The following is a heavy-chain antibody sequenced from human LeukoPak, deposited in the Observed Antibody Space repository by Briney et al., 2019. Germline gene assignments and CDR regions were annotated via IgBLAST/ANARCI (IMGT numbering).Heavy chain of an antibody. CDR1: GYTFTGYY. Sequence: ASVKVSCKASGYTFTGYYMHWVRQAPGQGLEWMGWINPNSGGTNYAQKFQGRVTMTRDTSISTAYMELSRLRSDDTAVYYCARDLGVYDSSGCYPDYWGQGTLVTVSS. D-gene: IGHD3-22*01. J-gene: IGHJ4*02. CDR3: ARDLGVYDSSGCYPDY. V-gene: IGHV1-2*02. CDR2: INPNSGGT.